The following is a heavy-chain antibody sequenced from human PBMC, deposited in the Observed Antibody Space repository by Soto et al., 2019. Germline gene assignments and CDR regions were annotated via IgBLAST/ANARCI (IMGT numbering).Heavy chain of an antibody. J-gene: IGHJ4*02. CDR1: GFSLTTSGVG. V-gene: IGHV2-5*02. D-gene: IGHD3-3*01. CDR3: AHRVLRAVFGLVTTTAIYFDF. CDR2: SYWDDDK. Sequence: QITLNESGPTVVKPTETLTLTCTFSGFSLTTSGVGVGWVRQSPGKAPEWLAFSYWDDDKRYSTSLKSRLTITKETAKNQVVLTMANVDPADTATYYCAHRVLRAVFGLVTTTAIYFDFWGQGTPVVVSS.